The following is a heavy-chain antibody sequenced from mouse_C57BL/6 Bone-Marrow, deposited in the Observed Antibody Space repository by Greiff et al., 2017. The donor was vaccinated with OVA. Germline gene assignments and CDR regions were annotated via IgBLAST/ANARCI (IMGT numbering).Heavy chain of an antibody. D-gene: IGHD4-1*02. Sequence: EVKLMESGPVLVKPGASVKMSCKASGYTFTDYYMNWVKQSHGKSLEWIGVINPYNGGTSYNQKFKGKATLTVDKSSSTAYMELNSLTSEDSAVYYCAPTGTSFDYWGQGTTLTVSS. CDR2: INPYNGGT. J-gene: IGHJ2*01. CDR3: APTGTSFDY. CDR1: GYTFTDYY. V-gene: IGHV1-19*01.